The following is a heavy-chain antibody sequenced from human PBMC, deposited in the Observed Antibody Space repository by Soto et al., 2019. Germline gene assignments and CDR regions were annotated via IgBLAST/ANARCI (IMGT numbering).Heavy chain of an antibody. V-gene: IGHV5-51*01. CDR1: GYTFTNYW. CDR2: IYPGDSDT. J-gene: IGHJ6*02. Sequence: PGESLKISCTGSGYTFTNYWIGWVRQMPGKGLEWMGLIYPGDSDTKYNPSFQGQVTISADKSITTTYLQWSSLKASDTAIYYCAASIFYYGMDVGGQGTTVTVSS. CDR3: AASIFYYGMDV.